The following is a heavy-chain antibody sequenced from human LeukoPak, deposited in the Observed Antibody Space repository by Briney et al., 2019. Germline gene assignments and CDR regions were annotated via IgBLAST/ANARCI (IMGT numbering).Heavy chain of an antibody. V-gene: IGHV4-39*01. Sequence: PSETPSLTCTVSGVSISSGSYYWSWIRQPAGKGLEWIGSIYYNGNTYYNPSLKSRVTISVDTSKNQFSLKLSSVTAADTAVYYCARRGYSYGLFDYWGQGTLVTVSS. J-gene: IGHJ4*02. CDR2: IYYNGNT. CDR3: ARRGYSYGLFDY. D-gene: IGHD5-18*01. CDR1: GVSISSGSYY.